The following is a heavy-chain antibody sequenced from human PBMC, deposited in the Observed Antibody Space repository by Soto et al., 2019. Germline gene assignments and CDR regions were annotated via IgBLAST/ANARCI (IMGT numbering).Heavy chain of an antibody. D-gene: IGHD4-4*01. Sequence: QVQLQESGPGLVKPSETLSLTCTVSGGSISSYYWSWIRQPAGKGLEWIGRIYTSWSTNYNPSLKCRVTMSVDTSKNQFSLKLSSVTAADTAVYYCARAFVEMATVDDAFYIWGQGTMVTVSS. V-gene: IGHV4-4*07. CDR1: GGSISSYY. J-gene: IGHJ3*02. CDR2: IYTSWST. CDR3: ARAFVEMATVDDAFYI.